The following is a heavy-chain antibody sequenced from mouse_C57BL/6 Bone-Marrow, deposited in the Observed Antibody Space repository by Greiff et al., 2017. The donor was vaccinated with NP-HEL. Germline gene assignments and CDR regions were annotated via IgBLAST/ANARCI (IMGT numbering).Heavy chain of an antibody. J-gene: IGHJ2*01. Sequence: QVQLQQPGAELVKPGASVKMSCKASGYTFTSYWITWVKQRPGQGLEWIGDIYPGSGSTNYNEKFKSKATLTVDTSSSTAYMQLSSLTSEDSAVYYCARGDYGSSYFDYWGKGTTLTVSS. D-gene: IGHD1-1*01. CDR1: GYTFTSYW. CDR3: ARGDYGSSYFDY. V-gene: IGHV1-55*01. CDR2: IYPGSGST.